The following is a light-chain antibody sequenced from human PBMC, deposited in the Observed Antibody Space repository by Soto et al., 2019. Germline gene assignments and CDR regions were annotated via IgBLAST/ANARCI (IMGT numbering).Light chain of an antibody. CDR1: QSVSNY. Sequence: EIVMTQSPASLSVSPGDRATLPCRASQSVSNYLAWYQQKPGKAPRLLIYAASSRATGIPARFSGSGSGTDFTLTISRLQPEDFAVYYCQQYGNSPQTFGQGTKVDIK. CDR3: QQYGNSPQT. V-gene: IGKV3-15*01. J-gene: IGKJ1*01. CDR2: AAS.